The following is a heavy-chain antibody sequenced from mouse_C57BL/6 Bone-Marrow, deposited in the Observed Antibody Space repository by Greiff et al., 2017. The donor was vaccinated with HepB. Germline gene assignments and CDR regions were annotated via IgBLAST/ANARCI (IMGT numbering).Heavy chain of an antibody. CDR2: INYDGSST. CDR1: GFTFSDYY. CDR3: ARAFYYYGKDYYAMDY. Sequence: EVKLVESEGGLVQPGSSMKLSCTASGFTFSDYYMAWVRQVPEKGLEWVANINYDGSSTYYLDSLKSRFIISRDNAKNILYLQMSSLKSEDTATYYCARAFYYYGKDYYAMDYWGQGTSVTVSS. V-gene: IGHV5-16*01. D-gene: IGHD1-1*01. J-gene: IGHJ4*01.